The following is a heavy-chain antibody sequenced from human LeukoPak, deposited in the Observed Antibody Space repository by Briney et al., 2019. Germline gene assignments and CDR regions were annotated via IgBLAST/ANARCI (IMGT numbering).Heavy chain of an antibody. CDR1: GFTFSGYV. CDR2: IRYDGSNK. D-gene: IGHD3-10*01. J-gene: IGHJ4*02. CDR3: AGVHVTVGSFY. Sequence: GGSLRLSCAASGFTFSGYVMHWVRQAPGKGLEWVTYIRYDGSNKYYADSVKCRFTISRDNSKNTLYLQMDSLTTEDTAVYYCAGVHVTVGSFYWGQGTLVTVSS. V-gene: IGHV3-30*02.